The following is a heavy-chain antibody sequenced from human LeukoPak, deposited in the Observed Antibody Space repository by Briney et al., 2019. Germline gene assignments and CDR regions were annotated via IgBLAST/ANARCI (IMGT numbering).Heavy chain of an antibody. CDR3: TRERGPPPYDSSGYFDY. Sequence: GRSLRLSCAASGFTFDDYAMHWVRQAPGKGLEWVSGISWNSGSIGYADSVKGRFTISRDNAKNSLYLQMNSLKTEDTAVYYCTRERGPPPYDSSGYFDYWGQGTLVTVSS. CDR1: GFTFDDYA. D-gene: IGHD3-22*01. J-gene: IGHJ4*02. V-gene: IGHV3-9*01. CDR2: ISWNSGSI.